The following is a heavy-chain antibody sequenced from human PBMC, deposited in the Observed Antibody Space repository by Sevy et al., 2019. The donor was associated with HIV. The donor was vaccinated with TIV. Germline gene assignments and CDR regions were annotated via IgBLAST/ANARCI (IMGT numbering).Heavy chain of an antibody. CDR2: IWHDGSNK. D-gene: IGHD3-22*01. Sequence: GGSLRLSCAASGFTLSNYVMHWVRQAPGKGLEWVAVIWHDGSNKYYAHSVKGRFTISRDNSKNTLYLQMNSLRVEDTAVYFCARGGDFNDRSAKRDFDYWGQGALVTVSS. CDR1: GFTLSNYV. J-gene: IGHJ4*02. V-gene: IGHV3-33*01. CDR3: ARGGDFNDRSAKRDFDY.